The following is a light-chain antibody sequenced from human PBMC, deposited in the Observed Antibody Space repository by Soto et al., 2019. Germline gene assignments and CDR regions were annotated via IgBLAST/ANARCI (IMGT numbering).Light chain of an antibody. CDR3: QQYGNSPIT. Sequence: LLTQSPSTLSLSPGDRAALSCKASQSVHNYLAWYQQKPGQAPRLLIFGASIRVTGIPDRFIGSGSGTDFTLTISRLEPEDFAVYYCQQYGNSPITFGQGTRLEIK. J-gene: IGKJ5*01. V-gene: IGKV3-20*01. CDR1: QSVHNY. CDR2: GAS.